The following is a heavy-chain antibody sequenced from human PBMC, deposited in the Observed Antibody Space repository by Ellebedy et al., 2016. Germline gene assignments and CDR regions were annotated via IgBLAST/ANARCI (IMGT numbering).Heavy chain of an antibody. CDR2: IKPDGSMT. Sequence: GGSLRLSCVASGFTFSSYWIHWVRQAPGKGLEWVADIKPDGSMTYYVDYVRGRLTISRDNARSSVYLQLNSLRVEDTAVYHCARDLTASGTLDYWGRGTLVTVSS. CDR3: ARDLTASGTLDY. CDR1: GFTFSSYW. J-gene: IGHJ4*02. V-gene: IGHV3-7*03. D-gene: IGHD3-9*01.